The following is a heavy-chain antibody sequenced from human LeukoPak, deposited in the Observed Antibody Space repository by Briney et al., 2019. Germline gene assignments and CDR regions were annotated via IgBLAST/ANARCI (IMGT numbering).Heavy chain of an antibody. J-gene: IGHJ3*02. D-gene: IGHD2-15*01. Sequence: SGTPSLTRSVSVGSISGSSYYCGWTRLPPGRGLGWHANISYSGSNYYNPSLKSRVTISVDTSKNQYPLRLSSVTAADTAVFYCARQVRFCSGGSCYHYLDIWGQGTMVTVSS. CDR3: ARQVRFCSGGSCYHYLDI. V-gene: IGHV4-39*01. CDR1: VGSISGSSYY. CDR2: ISYSGSN.